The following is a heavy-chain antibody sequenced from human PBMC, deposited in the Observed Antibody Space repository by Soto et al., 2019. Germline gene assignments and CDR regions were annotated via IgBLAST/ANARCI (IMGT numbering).Heavy chain of an antibody. D-gene: IGHD2-15*01. V-gene: IGHV1-18*01. J-gene: IGHJ4*02. CDR3: ARVLGYCSGGSCYSQRFDY. CDR2: ISAYNGNT. Sequence: QVQLVQSGAEVKKPGASVKVSCKAYGYTFTSDGISWVRQAPGQGLEGMGWISAYNGNTNYAQKLQGRVTMTTDTSTSTAYMELRSLRSDDTAVYYCARVLGYCSGGSCYSQRFDYWGQGTLVTVSS. CDR1: GYTFTSDG.